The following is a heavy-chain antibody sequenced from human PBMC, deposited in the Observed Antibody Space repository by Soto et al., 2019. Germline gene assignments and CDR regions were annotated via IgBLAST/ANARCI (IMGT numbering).Heavy chain of an antibody. CDR3: ARELDLQHYGMDV. CDR2: INPNSGGT. D-gene: IGHD1-7*01. CDR1: GYTFTGYY. V-gene: IGHV1-2*04. J-gene: IGHJ6*02. Sequence: ASVKVSCKASGYTFTGYYMHWVRQAPGQGLEWMGWINPNSGGTNYAQKFQGWVTMTRDTSISTAYMELSRLRSDDTAVYYGARELDLQHYGMDVWGQGNTVTVSS.